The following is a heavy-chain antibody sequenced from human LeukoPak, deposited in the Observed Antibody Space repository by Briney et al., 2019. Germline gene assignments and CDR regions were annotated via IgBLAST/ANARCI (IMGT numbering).Heavy chain of an antibody. J-gene: IGHJ6*02. D-gene: IGHD6-19*01. CDR3: ARGAVAGTLGYYGMDV. V-gene: IGHV1-2*02. Sequence: ASVKVSCKASGYTFTGYYMHWVRQAPGQGLEWMGWINPNSGGTNYAQKFQGRVTMTRDTSISTAYMELSRLRSDDTAVYYCARGAVAGTLGYYGMDVWGQGTTVTASS. CDR1: GYTFTGYY. CDR2: INPNSGGT.